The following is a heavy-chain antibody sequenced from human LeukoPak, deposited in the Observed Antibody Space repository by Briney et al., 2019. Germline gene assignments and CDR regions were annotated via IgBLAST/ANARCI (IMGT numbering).Heavy chain of an antibody. CDR3: ARVLTIFGVVSWFDP. Sequence: GASVKVSCKASGYTFTGYYMHRVRQAPGQGLEWVGWINPNSGGTNYAQKFQGRVTMTRDTSISTAYMELSRLRSDDTTVYYCARVLTIFGVVSWFDPWGQGTLVTVSS. V-gene: IGHV1-2*02. CDR2: INPNSGGT. CDR1: GYTFTGYY. D-gene: IGHD3-3*01. J-gene: IGHJ5*02.